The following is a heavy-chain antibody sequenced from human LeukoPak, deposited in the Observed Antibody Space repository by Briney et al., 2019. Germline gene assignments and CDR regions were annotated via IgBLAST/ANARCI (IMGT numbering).Heavy chain of an antibody. Sequence: SETLSLTCTVSGGSISSYYWSWIRQPPGKGLEWIGYIYYSGSTNYNPSLKSRVTISVDTSKNQFSLKLSSVTAADTAVYYCARGSGDILTGNYHDAFDIWGQGTMVTVSS. D-gene: IGHD3-9*01. J-gene: IGHJ3*02. CDR2: IYYSGST. CDR1: GGSISSYY. CDR3: ARGSGDILTGNYHDAFDI. V-gene: IGHV4-59*01.